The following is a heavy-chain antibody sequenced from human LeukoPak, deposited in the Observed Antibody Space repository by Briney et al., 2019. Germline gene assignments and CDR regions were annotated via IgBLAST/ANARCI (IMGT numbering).Heavy chain of an antibody. V-gene: IGHV3-9*01. Sequence: GGSLRLSCAASGFTFDDYAMHWVRPAPGKGLEWVSCISWNSGRIGYADSVKGRFTISRDNAKNSLYLQMNSLRAEDTALYYCAKDREYSSSSVLFDWGQGTLVTVSS. J-gene: IGHJ4*02. D-gene: IGHD6-6*01. CDR1: GFTFDDYA. CDR3: AKDREYSSSSVLFD. CDR2: ISWNSGRI.